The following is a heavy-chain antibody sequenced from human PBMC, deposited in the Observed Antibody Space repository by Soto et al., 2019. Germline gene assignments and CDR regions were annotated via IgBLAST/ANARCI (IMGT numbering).Heavy chain of an antibody. Sequence: GGSLRLSCAASGFTFSDYYMSWFRQAPGKGLEWVSYISGSGFTTHDADSVKGRFTISRDNAKNSLYLQMNSLRVEDTAVYYCARVGSIAAAGAPDYWGQGTLVTVSS. V-gene: IGHV3-11*01. CDR2: ISGSGFTT. J-gene: IGHJ4*02. CDR1: GFTFSDYY. CDR3: ARVGSIAAAGAPDY. D-gene: IGHD6-13*01.